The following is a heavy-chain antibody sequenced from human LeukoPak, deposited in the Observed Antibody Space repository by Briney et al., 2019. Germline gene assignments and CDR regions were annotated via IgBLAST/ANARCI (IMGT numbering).Heavy chain of an antibody. CDR1: GGSISSYY. J-gene: IGHJ5*02. D-gene: IGHD6-13*01. Sequence: KPSETLSLTCTVSGGSISSYYWSWIRQPPGKGLEWIGYIYYSGSTNYNPSLKSRVTISVDTSKNQFSLKLSSVTAADTAVYYCARALAAAGTGWFDPWGQGTLVTVSS. V-gene: IGHV4-59*01. CDR2: IYYSGST. CDR3: ARALAAAGTGWFDP.